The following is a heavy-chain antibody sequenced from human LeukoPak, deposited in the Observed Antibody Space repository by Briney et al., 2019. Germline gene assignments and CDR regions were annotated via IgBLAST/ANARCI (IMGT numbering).Heavy chain of an antibody. Sequence: GGSLRLSCAASGFTFNGYGMHWVRQAPGKGLEWVSAISGRDGSTYYADSVKGRLTISRDNSKNTLYLQMNSLRAEDTAVYYCARGARVSFDIWGQGTMVTVSS. D-gene: IGHD6-13*01. CDR2: ISGRDGST. CDR3: ARGARVSFDI. V-gene: IGHV3-23*01. CDR1: GFTFNGYG. J-gene: IGHJ3*02.